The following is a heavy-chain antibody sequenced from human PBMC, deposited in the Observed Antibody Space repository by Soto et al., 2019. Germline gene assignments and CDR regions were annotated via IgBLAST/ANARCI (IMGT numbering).Heavy chain of an antibody. Sequence: QVQLQESGPGLVKPSQTLSLTCTVSGGSTSSGAYYWGRIRQHSGKGLEWIGYMHYSGSAYYNPSLKSRVTISVDTSMYQFSLKLSSVTAADTAMYYCARYFFDSSGYSNWFDSWGQGTLVTVSS. CDR3: ARYFFDSSGYSNWFDS. D-gene: IGHD3-22*01. CDR1: GGSTSSGAYY. CDR2: MHYSGSA. J-gene: IGHJ5*01. V-gene: IGHV4-31*03.